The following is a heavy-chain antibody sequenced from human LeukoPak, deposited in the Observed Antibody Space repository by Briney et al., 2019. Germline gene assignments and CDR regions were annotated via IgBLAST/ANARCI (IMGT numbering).Heavy chain of an antibody. Sequence: PGGSLRLSCAVSGITLSNYGMAWVRQAPGKGLEWVTGISGSGGRTNYADSVKGRFTISRDSPKNTLYLQMNSLRVEDTAVYFCAKRGVVIRVVLVGFHKEAYYFDSWGQGALVTVSS. V-gene: IGHV3-23*01. D-gene: IGHD3-10*01. CDR2: ISGSGGRT. CDR3: AKRGVVIRVVLVGFHKEAYYFDS. CDR1: GITLSNYG. J-gene: IGHJ4*02.